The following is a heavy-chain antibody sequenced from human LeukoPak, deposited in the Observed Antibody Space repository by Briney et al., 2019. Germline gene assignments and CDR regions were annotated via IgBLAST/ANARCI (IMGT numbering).Heavy chain of an antibody. J-gene: IGHJ4*02. D-gene: IGHD3-22*01. CDR3: ARGPPDYYDSSGYCFN. CDR2: MNPNSGNT. V-gene: IGHV1-8*01. Sequence: ASVKVSCKASGYTFTSYDINWVRQATGQGLEWMGWMNPNSGNTGYAQKFQGRVTMTRNTSISTAYMELSSLRSEDTAVYYCARGPPDYYDSSGYCFNWGQGTLVTVSS. CDR1: GYTFTSYD.